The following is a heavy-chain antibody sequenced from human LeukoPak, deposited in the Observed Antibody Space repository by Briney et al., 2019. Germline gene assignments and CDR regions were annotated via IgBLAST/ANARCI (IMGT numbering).Heavy chain of an antibody. CDR3: AKDPLHDYVWGSYRQPHYYYGMDV. CDR2: ISGSGGST. V-gene: IGHV3-23*01. J-gene: IGHJ6*02. D-gene: IGHD3-16*02. Sequence: PGGSLRLSCAASGFTFSSYAMSWVRQAPGKGLEWVSAISGSGGSTYYADSVKGRFTISRDNSKNTLYLQMNSLRAEDTAVYYCAKDPLHDYVWGSYRQPHYYYGMDVWGQGTTVTVSS. CDR1: GFTFSSYA.